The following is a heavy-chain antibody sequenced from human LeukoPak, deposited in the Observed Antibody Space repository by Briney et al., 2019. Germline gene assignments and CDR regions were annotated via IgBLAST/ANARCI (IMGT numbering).Heavy chain of an antibody. D-gene: IGHD3-10*01. CDR3: ARDLPKEVVRGVTTP. Sequence: SETLSLTCTVSGDSISSGDYYWSWIRQPPGKGLEWIGYIYYSGSTYYNPSLKSRVTISVDTSKNQFSLKLSSVTAADTAVYYCARDLPKEVVRGVTTPWGQGTLVTVSS. CDR1: GDSISSGDYY. J-gene: IGHJ4*02. V-gene: IGHV4-30-4*08. CDR2: IYYSGST.